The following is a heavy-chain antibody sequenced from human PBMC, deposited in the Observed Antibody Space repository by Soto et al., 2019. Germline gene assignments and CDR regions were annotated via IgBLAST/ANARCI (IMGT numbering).Heavy chain of an antibody. CDR3: AHMGVAGTLYYFDY. D-gene: IGHD6-19*01. J-gene: IGHJ4*02. CDR2: VYWDDDE. CDR1: GFSLTTSGVG. Sequence: QITLRESGPALVKPTQTLTLTCSCSGFSLTTSGVGVGWIRQPPGKALEWLALVYWDDDEHYSPSLRSRLTITKDTSKNQVVLTMTNMGPVDTATYYCAHMGVAGTLYYFDYWGQGTLVTVSS. V-gene: IGHV2-5*02.